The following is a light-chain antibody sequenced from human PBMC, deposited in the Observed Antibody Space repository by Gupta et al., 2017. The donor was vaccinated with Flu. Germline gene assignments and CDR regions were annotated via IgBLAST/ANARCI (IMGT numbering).Light chain of an antibody. Sequence: DIQMNQSPSSLSASVGDRVTITCRASQSISSYLNWYQQKPGKAPKLLIYAASSLQSGVPSRFSGSGSGTDFTLTISRRQPEDFATYYCQHRHSTPWTFGQGTKVEIK. CDR2: AAS. CDR3: QHRHSTPWT. CDR1: QSISSY. J-gene: IGKJ1*01. V-gene: IGKV1-39*01.